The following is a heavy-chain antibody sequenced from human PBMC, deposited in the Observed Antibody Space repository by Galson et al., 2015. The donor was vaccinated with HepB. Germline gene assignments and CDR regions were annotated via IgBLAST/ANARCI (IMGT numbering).Heavy chain of an antibody. V-gene: IGHV3-7*01. CDR1: GFTFSSHG. D-gene: IGHD1-1*01. J-gene: IGHJ4*02. Sequence: SLRLSCAASGFTFSSHGMHWVRQTPGKGLECVANIKQDGSEKSYVDSVKGRFTISRDNAKNSLYLQMDSLRVEDTALYYCARGYAPDYWGQGTLVTVSS. CDR3: ARGYAPDY. CDR2: IKQDGSEK.